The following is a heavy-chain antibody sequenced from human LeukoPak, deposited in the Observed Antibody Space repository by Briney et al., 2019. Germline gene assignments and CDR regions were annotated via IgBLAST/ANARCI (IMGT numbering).Heavy chain of an antibody. CDR1: GYAFTAYY. V-gene: IGHV1-18*04. CDR2: VSPNSDNT. D-gene: IGHD3-16*01. CDR3: ARDWGSIKVIADY. Sequence: GASVKVSCKASGYAFTAYYIHWVRQAPGQGLEWMGWVSPNSDNTNYEQKLQGRVTMTTDTTTSTAYMELRRLRAEDTALYFCARDWGSIKVIADYWGQGTLVTVSS. J-gene: IGHJ4*02.